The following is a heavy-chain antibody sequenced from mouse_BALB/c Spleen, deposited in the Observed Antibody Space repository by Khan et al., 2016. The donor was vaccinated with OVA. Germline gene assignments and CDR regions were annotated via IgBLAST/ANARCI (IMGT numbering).Heavy chain of an antibody. V-gene: IGHV3-8*02. J-gene: IGHJ3*01. CDR1: GDSITSGY. CDR2: ISYSDST. D-gene: IGHD1-1*02. Sequence: EVQLQESGPSLVKPSQTLSLTCSVTGDSITSGYWTWIRKFPGNELEYMGYISYSDSTDYNPSLKSRISITRDTSKNQYYLKLSSVTSEDTATYYCARGSYGFAFAYWGQGTLVTVSA. CDR3: ARGSYGFAFAY.